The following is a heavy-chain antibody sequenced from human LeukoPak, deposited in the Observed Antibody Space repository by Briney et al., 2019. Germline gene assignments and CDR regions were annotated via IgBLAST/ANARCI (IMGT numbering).Heavy chain of an antibody. CDR3: ASSHSGSYLGAFDI. Sequence: SETLSLTCTVSGGSISSYYWSWIRQPPGKGLEWIGYIYYSGSTNYNPSLKSRVTISVDTSKNQFSLKLSSVTAADTAVYYCASSHSGSYLGAFDIWGQGTMVTVSS. V-gene: IGHV4-59*01. J-gene: IGHJ3*02. D-gene: IGHD1-26*01. CDR1: GGSISSYY. CDR2: IYYSGST.